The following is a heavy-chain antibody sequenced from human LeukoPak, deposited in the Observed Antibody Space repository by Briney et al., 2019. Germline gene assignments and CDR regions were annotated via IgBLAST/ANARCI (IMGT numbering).Heavy chain of an antibody. CDR1: GFTFSSYA. J-gene: IGHJ4*02. CDR3: ARGGYYDFWSGTFDY. D-gene: IGHD3-3*01. V-gene: IGHV3-64*01. CDR2: ISSNGGST. Sequence: GGSLRLSCAASGFTFSSYAMHWVRQAPGKGLEYVSRISSNGGSTYYANSVKGRFTISRDNSKNTLFLQMGSLRAADMAVYYCARGGYYDFWSGTFDYWGQGTLVTVSS.